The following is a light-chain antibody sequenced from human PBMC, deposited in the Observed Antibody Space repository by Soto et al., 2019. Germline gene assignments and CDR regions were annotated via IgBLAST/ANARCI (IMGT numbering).Light chain of an antibody. CDR3: AAWDDSLNGPV. J-gene: IGLJ1*01. Sequence: QAVVTQAPSASGTPGQRVTISCSGSSSNIGSNTVNWYQQLPGTAPKLLIYTNNQRPSGLPDRFSGSKSGTSASLAISGLQSEDEADYYCAAWDDSLNGPVFGTGTKLTVL. CDR1: SSNIGSNT. V-gene: IGLV1-44*01. CDR2: TNN.